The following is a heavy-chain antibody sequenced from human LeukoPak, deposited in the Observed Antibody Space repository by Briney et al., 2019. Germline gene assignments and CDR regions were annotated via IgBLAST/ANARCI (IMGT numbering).Heavy chain of an antibody. D-gene: IGHD2-2*02. CDR3: ARAPPSCQLPYCYVTDY. Sequence: ASVKVSCKASGYTLTTYGMSWVRQAHGQGLEWMGWISGYNGHTNYAQSLQGRVTMTTDPSTGTAYMELRSLSSDDTAVYYCARAPPSCQLPYCYVTDYWGQGTLVTVSS. CDR1: GYTLTTYG. J-gene: IGHJ4*02. CDR2: ISGYNGHT. V-gene: IGHV1-18*01.